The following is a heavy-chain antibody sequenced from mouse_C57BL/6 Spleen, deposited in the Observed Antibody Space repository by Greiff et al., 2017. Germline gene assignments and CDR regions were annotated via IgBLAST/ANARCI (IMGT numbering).Heavy chain of an antibody. V-gene: IGHV5-17*01. CDR3: ARTGNYYYAMDY. J-gene: IGHJ4*01. CDR1: GFTFSDYG. D-gene: IGHD2-1*01. Sequence: DVKLVESGGGLVKPGGSLKLSCAASGFTFSDYGMHWVRQAPEKGLEWVAYISSGSSTIYYADTVKGRFTISRDNAKNTLFLQMTSLRSEDTAMYYCARTGNYYYAMDYWGQGTSVTVSS. CDR2: ISSGSSTI.